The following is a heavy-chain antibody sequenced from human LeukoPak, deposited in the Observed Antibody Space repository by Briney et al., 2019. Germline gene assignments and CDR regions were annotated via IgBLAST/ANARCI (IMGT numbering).Heavy chain of an antibody. D-gene: IGHD3-10*01. J-gene: IGHJ4*02. CDR1: GFTFSSYW. CDR3: AKAGADYYGSGSYAIDY. CDR2: ISGSGGST. V-gene: IGHV3-23*01. Sequence: PGGSLRLSCAASGFTFSSYWMSWVRQAPGKGLEWVSAISGSGGSTYYADSVKGRFTISRDNSKNTLYLQMNSLRAEDTAVYYCAKAGADYYGSGSYAIDYWGQGTLVTVSS.